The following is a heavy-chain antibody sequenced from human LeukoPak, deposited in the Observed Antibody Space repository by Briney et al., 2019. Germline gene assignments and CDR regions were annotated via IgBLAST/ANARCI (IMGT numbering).Heavy chain of an antibody. J-gene: IGHJ4*02. CDR3: ARDHGSHRTKFTLNFDS. CDR2: INPNNGAT. D-gene: IGHD1-1*01. CDR1: GYTITSYY. V-gene: IGHV1-2*02. Sequence: ASVKVSCKASGYTITSYYIHWVRQAPGQGLEWMGWINPNNGATNYAQKFQGGVTMTTDTSISTIYMELTRLTSDDTAIYYCARDHGSHRTKFTLNFDSWGQGTLVTVSS.